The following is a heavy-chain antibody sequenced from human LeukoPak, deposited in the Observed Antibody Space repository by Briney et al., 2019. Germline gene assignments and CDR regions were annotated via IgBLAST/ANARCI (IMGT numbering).Heavy chain of an antibody. CDR1: GFTFSSYA. CDR2: ISDRGDT. J-gene: IGHJ3*02. V-gene: IGHV3-23*01. Sequence: GGSLRLSCAASGFTFSSYAMNWVRQAPGKGLEWVSAISDRGDTYYVDSVKGRFTISRDNSKNTLYLQMNSLRAEDTALYYCAKRDVVVITSHSERNAFDIWGQGTLVIVSS. D-gene: IGHD3-22*01. CDR3: AKRDVVVITSHSERNAFDI.